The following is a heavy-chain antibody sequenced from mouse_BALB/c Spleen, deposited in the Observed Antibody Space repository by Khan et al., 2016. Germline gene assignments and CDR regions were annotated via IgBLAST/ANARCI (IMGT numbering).Heavy chain of an antibody. V-gene: IGHV14-3*02. D-gene: IGHD2-4*01. J-gene: IGHJ3*01. CDR1: GFNIKDTY. CDR3: ASARYDYDVGFAY. Sequence: VQLQQSGAELVKPGASVKLSCTATGFNIKDTYMHWVKQRPEQGLEWIGRIDPANGNTKYDPKFQGKATITADTSSNTAYLQLSSLTSEDTAVYYLASARYDYDVGFAYWGQGTLVTVSA. CDR2: IDPANGNT.